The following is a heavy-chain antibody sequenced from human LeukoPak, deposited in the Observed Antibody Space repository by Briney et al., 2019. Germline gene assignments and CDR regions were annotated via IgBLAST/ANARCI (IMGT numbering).Heavy chain of an antibody. CDR1: GFTFSSYW. Sequence: GGSLRLSCAASGFTFSSYWMSWVRQAPGKGLEWVANIKQDGSEKYYVDSVKGRFTIPRDNAKNSLYLQMNSLRAEDTAVYYCARDGVNYGDYWSPWDYYYGMDVWGQGTTVTVSS. J-gene: IGHJ6*02. V-gene: IGHV3-7*01. CDR2: IKQDGSEK. CDR3: ARDGVNYGDYWSPWDYYYGMDV. D-gene: IGHD4-17*01.